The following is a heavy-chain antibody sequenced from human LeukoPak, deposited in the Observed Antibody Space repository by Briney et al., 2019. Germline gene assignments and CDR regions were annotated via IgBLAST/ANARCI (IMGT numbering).Heavy chain of an antibody. J-gene: IGHJ5*02. Sequence: GGSLRLSCAASGFTFNSYGMHWVRQAPGKGLEWVAVIWYDVNHKYYADSVKGRFIISRDNSKNTLFLQMNSLRAEDTALYYCAKPYSGTILTGWFDPWGQRTLVTVSS. CDR1: GFTFNSYG. V-gene: IGHV3-33*06. CDR2: IWYDVNHK. CDR3: AKPYSGTILTGWFDP. D-gene: IGHD3-9*01.